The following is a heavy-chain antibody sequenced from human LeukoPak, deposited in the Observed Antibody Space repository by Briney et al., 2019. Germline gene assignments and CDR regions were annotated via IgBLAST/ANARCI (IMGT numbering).Heavy chain of an antibody. J-gene: IGHJ3*02. V-gene: IGHV1-8*03. Sequence: ASVKVSRKASGYTFTSYDINWVRQATGQGLEWMGWMNPNSGNTGHAQKFQGRVTITRNTSISTAYMELSSLRSEGTAVYYCARRPGGDAFDIWGQGTMVTVSS. CDR1: GYTFTSYD. D-gene: IGHD3-16*01. CDR3: ARRPGGDAFDI. CDR2: MNPNSGNT.